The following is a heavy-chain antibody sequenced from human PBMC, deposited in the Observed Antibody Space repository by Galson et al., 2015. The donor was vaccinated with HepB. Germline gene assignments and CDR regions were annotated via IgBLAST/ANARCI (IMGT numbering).Heavy chain of an antibody. CDR2: INPSGGST. V-gene: IGHV1-46*01. J-gene: IGHJ5*02. Sequence: SVKVSCKASGYTFTSYYMHWVRQAPGQGLEWMGIINPSGGSTSYAQKFQGRVTMTRDTSTSTVYMELSGLRSEDTAVYYCARDHQQGNWFDPWGQGTLVTVSS. D-gene: IGHD2-2*01. CDR3: ARDHQQGNWFDP. CDR1: GYTFTSYY.